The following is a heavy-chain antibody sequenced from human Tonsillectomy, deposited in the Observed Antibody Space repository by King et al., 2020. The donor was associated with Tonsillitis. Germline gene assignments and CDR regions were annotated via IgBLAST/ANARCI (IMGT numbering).Heavy chain of an antibody. V-gene: IGHV1-18*04. Sequence: VQLVESGAEVKKPGASVKVSCKASGYTFTRYGISWVRQAPGQGLEWMGWISADNGNTNYAQKLQGRVTMTTDTSTSTAYMELRSLRSDDTAVYYCARSLVLFGDNYYYGMYVWGQGTTVTASS. D-gene: IGHD3-10*01. CDR3: ARSLVLFGDNYYYGMYV. CDR1: GYTFTRYG. J-gene: IGHJ6*02. CDR2: ISADNGNT.